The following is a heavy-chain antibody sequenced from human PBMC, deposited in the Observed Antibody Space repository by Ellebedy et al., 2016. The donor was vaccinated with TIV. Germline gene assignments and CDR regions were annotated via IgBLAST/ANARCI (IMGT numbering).Heavy chain of an antibody. J-gene: IGHJ4*02. Sequence: MPSETLSLTCTVSGGSISSGDYYWSWIRQHPGKGLEWIGTIYYTGSGYYNPSLKSRVTIFIDTSKNQFSLKLTSVTAADTAVYYCARLEYQLPNPFEYWGRGTLVSVSS. V-gene: IGHV4-39*01. CDR2: IYYTGSG. CDR3: ARLEYQLPNPFEY. CDR1: GGSISSGDYY. D-gene: IGHD2-2*01.